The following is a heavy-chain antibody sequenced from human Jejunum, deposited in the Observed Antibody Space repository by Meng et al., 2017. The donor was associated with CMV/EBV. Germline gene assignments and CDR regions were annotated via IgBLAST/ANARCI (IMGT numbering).Heavy chain of an antibody. D-gene: IGHD3-16*01. CDR2: INRDGSTA. J-gene: IGHJ4*02. CDR3: ARGGGPDY. Sequence: SLKISCAASEFTYWMHWVRQAPGKGLVWVSRINRDGSTARYADSVKGRFTISRDNAKNTLYLQMNSLRAEDTAVYYCARGGGPDYWGRGTLVTVSS. CDR1: EFTYW. V-gene: IGHV3-74*01.